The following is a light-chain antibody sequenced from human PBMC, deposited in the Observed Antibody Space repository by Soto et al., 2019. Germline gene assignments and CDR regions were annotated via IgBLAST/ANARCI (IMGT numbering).Light chain of an antibody. V-gene: IGLV2-18*02. J-gene: IGLJ1*01. CDR2: EVS. CDR3: SSFTTSSTYV. CDR1: SSDIGSYNR. Sequence: PELTKPASVNRSDVQSLPITRKETSSDIGSYNRVAWYQQPPGTAPKLIIYEVSNRPSGVPDRFSGSKSGNTASLTISGLQAEDEADYYCSSFTTSSTYVFGTGTKVTVL.